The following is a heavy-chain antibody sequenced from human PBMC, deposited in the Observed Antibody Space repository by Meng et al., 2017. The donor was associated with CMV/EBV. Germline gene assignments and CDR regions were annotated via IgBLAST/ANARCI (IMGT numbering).Heavy chain of an antibody. CDR2: ISWNSGSI. V-gene: IGHV3-9*01. CDR3: AKGRSVDTAMVSEEMATPFDY. J-gene: IGHJ4*02. D-gene: IGHD5-18*01. Sequence: GGSLRLSCAASGFTFDDYAMHWVRQAPGKGLEWVSGISWNSGSIGYADSVKGRFTISRDNAKNSLYLQMNSLRAEDTALYYCAKGRSVDTAMVSEEMATPFDYWGQGTTVTVSS. CDR1: GFTFDDYA.